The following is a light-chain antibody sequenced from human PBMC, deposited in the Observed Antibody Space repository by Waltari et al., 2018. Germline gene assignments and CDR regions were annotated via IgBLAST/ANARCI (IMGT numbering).Light chain of an antibody. Sequence: TQSPSASASLGASVKLTCTLDSGHSSNIIAWLQQRPEKGPRYLMKVNSDGSHTKGDEVPDRFSGSSSGAERYLTISNVQSEDEADYYCQTGGHGTWVFGGGTTLTVL. CDR3: QTGGHGTWV. V-gene: IGLV4-69*01. J-gene: IGLJ3*02. CDR2: VNSDGSH. CDR1: SGHSSNI.